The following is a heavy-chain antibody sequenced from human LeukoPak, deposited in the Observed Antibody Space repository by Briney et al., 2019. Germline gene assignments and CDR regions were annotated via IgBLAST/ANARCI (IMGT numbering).Heavy chain of an antibody. CDR2: ISSSGSTI. D-gene: IGHD1-26*01. CDR3: ARDRIVGATFDY. V-gene: IGHV3-11*01. J-gene: IGHJ4*02. CDR1: GFTFSDYY. Sequence: GGSLRLSCAASGFTFSDYYMSWIRQAPGKGLEWVSYISSSGSTIYCADSVKGRFTISRDNAKNSLYLQMNSLRAEDTAVYYCARDRIVGATFDYWGQGTLVTVSS.